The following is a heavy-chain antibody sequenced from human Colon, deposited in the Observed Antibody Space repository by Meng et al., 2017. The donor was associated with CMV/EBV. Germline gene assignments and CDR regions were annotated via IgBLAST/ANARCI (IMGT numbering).Heavy chain of an antibody. CDR1: GGNFSNYA. Sequence: SCKAFGGNFSNYAIKWVRQAPGQGLEWIGGIIPILGKANYAQKFQGRVTINADKSTSTAYMELSSLRSEDTAVYYCARGGSGSYQDYWGQGTLVTVSS. J-gene: IGHJ4*02. CDR3: ARGGSGSYQDY. V-gene: IGHV1-69*10. CDR2: IIPILGKA. D-gene: IGHD3-10*01.